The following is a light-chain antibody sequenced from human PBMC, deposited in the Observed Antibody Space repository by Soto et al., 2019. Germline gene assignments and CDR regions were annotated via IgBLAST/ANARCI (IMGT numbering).Light chain of an antibody. Sequence: IVLTQSPATLSLSPGERATLSCRASQSFSSYLAWYQQKPGQAPSLLIYDASKRATSIPSRFSGSGSGTDFALTISSLEPDDFAVYSCQQRSNWPPVITFGQGTRLEIK. CDR1: QSFSSY. CDR3: QQRSNWPPVIT. V-gene: IGKV3-11*01. CDR2: DAS. J-gene: IGKJ5*01.